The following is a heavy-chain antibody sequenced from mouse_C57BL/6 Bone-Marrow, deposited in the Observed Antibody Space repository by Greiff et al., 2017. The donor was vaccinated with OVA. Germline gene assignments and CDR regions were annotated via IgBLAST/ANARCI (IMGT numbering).Heavy chain of an antibody. V-gene: IGHV1-76*01. CDR1: GYTFTDYY. Sequence: QVQLQQSGAELVRPGASVKLSCKASGYTFTDYYINWVKQRPGQGLEWIARIYPGSGNTYYNEKFKGKATLTAEKSSSTAYMPLSSLTSEDSAVYVWARLVGGAMDYWGKGTSVTVSS. CDR3: ARLVGGAMDY. CDR2: IYPGSGNT. D-gene: IGHD1-3*01. J-gene: IGHJ4*01.